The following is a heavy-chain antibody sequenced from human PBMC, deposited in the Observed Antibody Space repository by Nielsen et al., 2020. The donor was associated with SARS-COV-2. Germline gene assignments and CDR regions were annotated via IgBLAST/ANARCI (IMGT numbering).Heavy chain of an antibody. CDR1: GYTFTGYY. D-gene: IGHD1-7*01. V-gene: IGHV1-2*02. CDR2: INPNSGGT. J-gene: IGHJ6*02. CDR3: ARVELPPSYYYYGMDA. Sequence: ASVKVSCKASGYTFTGYYMHWVRQAPGQGLEWMGWINPNSGGTNYAQKFQGRVTMTRDTSISTAYMELSRLRSDDTAVYYCARVELPPSYYYYGMDAWGQGTTVTVSS.